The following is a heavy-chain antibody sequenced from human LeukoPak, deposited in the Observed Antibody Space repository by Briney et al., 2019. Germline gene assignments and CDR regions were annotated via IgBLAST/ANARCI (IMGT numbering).Heavy chain of an antibody. Sequence: PSETLSLTCTVSGGSISSYYWSWIRQTPGKGLEWIGYIYYSGSTNYNPSLKSRVTISVDTSKNQFSLKLSSVTAADTAVYYCARLHYDYVWGSYRCVDIWGQGTMVTVYS. CDR3: ARLHYDYVWGSYRCVDI. V-gene: IGHV4-59*01. D-gene: IGHD3-16*02. J-gene: IGHJ3*02. CDR1: GGSISSYY. CDR2: IYYSGST.